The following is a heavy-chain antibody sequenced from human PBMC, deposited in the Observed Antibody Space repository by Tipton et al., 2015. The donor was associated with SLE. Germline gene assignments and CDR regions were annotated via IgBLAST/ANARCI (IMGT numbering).Heavy chain of an antibody. D-gene: IGHD3-22*01. Sequence: TLSLTCTVSGGSISSDYWSWLRQPAGKGLEWIGRLDPSGGTNYNPSLKSRVTMSVDTSKKQFSLKLTSVTAADTAVYYCARERELYYDSGGYSYYYYYMDVWGKGTTVTVSS. CDR2: LDPSGGT. J-gene: IGHJ6*03. CDR3: ARERELYYDSGGYSYYYYYMDV. V-gene: IGHV4-4*07. CDR1: GGSISSDY.